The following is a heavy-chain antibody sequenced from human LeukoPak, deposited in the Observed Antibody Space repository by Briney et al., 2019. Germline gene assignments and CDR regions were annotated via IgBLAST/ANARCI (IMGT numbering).Heavy chain of an antibody. D-gene: IGHD4-11*01. CDR1: GGYISSYY. CDR3: ARGRVSSSTWYSTYYYFFYMDF. Sequence: PSETLSLTCTVSGGYISSYYWSWIRQPPGKGLEWIGYVDHTGSTKFNPSLNGRVSISRDTSKNFFSLRLRSVTAADTAVYFCARGRVSSSTWYSTYYYFFYMDFWGKGTTVTVSS. V-gene: IGHV4-59*01. CDR2: VDHTGST. J-gene: IGHJ6*03.